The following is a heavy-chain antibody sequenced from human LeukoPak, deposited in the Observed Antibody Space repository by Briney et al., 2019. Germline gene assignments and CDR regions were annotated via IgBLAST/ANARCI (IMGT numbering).Heavy chain of an antibody. CDR1: GGSISSSSYY. CDR3: ARGITMIVVVIAEYFQH. CDR2: IYYSGST. Sequence: PSETLSLTCTVSGGSISSSSYYWGWIRQPPGKGLEWIGSIYYSGSTYYNPSLKSRVTISVDTSKNQFSLKLSSVTAADTAVYYCARGITMIVVVIAEYFQHWGQGTLVTVSS. D-gene: IGHD3-22*01. J-gene: IGHJ1*01. V-gene: IGHV4-39*01.